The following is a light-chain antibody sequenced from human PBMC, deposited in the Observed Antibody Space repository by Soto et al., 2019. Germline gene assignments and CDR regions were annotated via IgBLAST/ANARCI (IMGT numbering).Light chain of an antibody. Sequence: DVQMTQSPSSLSASVGDRVTITCRASQGISNYLAWYQHQPGKAPKLLIYAASTLQSGVPSRFSGSGSGTDFTLTISRLQPEDVATYYCQKYDSAPSWTFGQGTKVDIK. CDR1: QGISNY. J-gene: IGKJ1*01. CDR2: AAS. CDR3: QKYDSAPSWT. V-gene: IGKV1-27*01.